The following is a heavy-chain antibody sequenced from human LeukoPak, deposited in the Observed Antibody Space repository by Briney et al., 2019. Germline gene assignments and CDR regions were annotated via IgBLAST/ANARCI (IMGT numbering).Heavy chain of an antibody. CDR2: ITGVGGTT. CDR3: AKGSGSYYIFDY. Sequence: GGSLRLSCAASGFTFDNYALNWVRQAPGKGLEWVSAITGVGGTTYYADSVKGRFTTSRDNSKNTLYLQMNSLRAEDTAVYYCAKGSGSYYIFDYWGQGTLVTVSS. D-gene: IGHD3-10*01. CDR1: GFTFDNYA. J-gene: IGHJ4*02. V-gene: IGHV3-23*01.